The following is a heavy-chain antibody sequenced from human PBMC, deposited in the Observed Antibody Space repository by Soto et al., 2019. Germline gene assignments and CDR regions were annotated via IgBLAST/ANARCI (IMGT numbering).Heavy chain of an antibody. CDR1: GGSISSGGYY. J-gene: IGHJ4*02. Sequence: SETLSLTCTVSGGSISSGGYYWSWIRQHPGKGLEWIGYIYYSGSTYYNPSLKSRVTISVDTSKNQFSLKLSSVTAADTAVYYCARGADHYDSSGYPYFDYWGQGTLVT. V-gene: IGHV4-31*03. D-gene: IGHD3-22*01. CDR2: IYYSGST. CDR3: ARGADHYDSSGYPYFDY.